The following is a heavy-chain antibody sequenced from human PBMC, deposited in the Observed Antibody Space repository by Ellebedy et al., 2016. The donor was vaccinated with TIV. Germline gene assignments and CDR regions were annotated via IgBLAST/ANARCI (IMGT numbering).Heavy chain of an antibody. V-gene: IGHV4-39*01. D-gene: IGHD3-9*01. CDR3: ARGFYDLLTGYYFDF. J-gene: IGHJ4*02. CDR2: IHYSGTT. CDR1: GGSINSDSYY. Sequence: MPSETLSLTCSVSGGSINSDSYYWGWVRQSPGKGLEWLGSIHYSGTTYYNPSLKSRSTLSGATSKRPLSLRLTSLTAADTAVYYCARGFYDLLTGYYFDFWGQGTLVTVSS.